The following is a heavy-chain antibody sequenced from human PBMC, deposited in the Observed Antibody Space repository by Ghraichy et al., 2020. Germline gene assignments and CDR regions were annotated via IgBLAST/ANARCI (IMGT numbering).Heavy chain of an antibody. CDR3: ARRLFEIRGSSSPFDY. CDR2: IYYSGST. Sequence: SETLSLTCTVSGGSISSSSYYWGWIRQPPGKGLEWIGSIYYSGSTYYNPSLKSRVTISVDTSKNQFSLKLSSVTAADTAVYYCARRLFEIRGSSSPFDYWGQGTLVTVSS. CDR1: GGSISSSSYY. J-gene: IGHJ4*02. D-gene: IGHD6-6*01. V-gene: IGHV4-39*01.